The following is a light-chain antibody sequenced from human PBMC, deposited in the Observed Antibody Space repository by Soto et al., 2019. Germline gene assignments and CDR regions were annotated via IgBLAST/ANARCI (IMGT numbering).Light chain of an antibody. CDR3: QQYGSSSEA. Sequence: EIVLTQSPGTLSLSPGERATLSCRASQSVSSSYLAWYQQKPSKAPRLLIYGASSRATGIPDRFSGSGSRIDFTFTISILEPEDFAVYYCQQYGSSSEAFGQGTRLEIK. J-gene: IGKJ5*01. V-gene: IGKV3-20*01. CDR2: GAS. CDR1: QSVSSSY.